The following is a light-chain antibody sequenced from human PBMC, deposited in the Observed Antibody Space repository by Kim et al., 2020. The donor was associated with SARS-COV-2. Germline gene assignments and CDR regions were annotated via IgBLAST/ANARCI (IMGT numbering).Light chain of an antibody. J-gene: IGKJ5*01. Sequence: DIQMTQSPSSLSASVGDRVTITCQASQDISNSLNWYQQKAGKAPNLLIYDASHLETGVPSRFRGSGSGTHFTFTISGLQPEDFGTYYCQQYDDVPITFGQGTRLEIK. V-gene: IGKV1-33*01. CDR2: DAS. CDR1: QDISNS. CDR3: QQYDDVPIT.